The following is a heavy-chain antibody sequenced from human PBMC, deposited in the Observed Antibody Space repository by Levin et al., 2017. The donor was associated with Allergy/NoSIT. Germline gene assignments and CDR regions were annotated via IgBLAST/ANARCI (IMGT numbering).Heavy chain of an antibody. Sequence: ASVKVSCKASGYTFTGYYMHWVRQAPGQGLEWMGWINPNSGGTNYAQKFQGRVTMTRDTSISTAYMELSRLRSDDTAVYYCARGLWITMVRGVMRYWGQGTLVTVSS. CDR3: ARGLWITMVRGVMRY. J-gene: IGHJ4*02. V-gene: IGHV1-2*02. CDR1: GYTFTGYY. D-gene: IGHD3-10*01. CDR2: INPNSGGT.